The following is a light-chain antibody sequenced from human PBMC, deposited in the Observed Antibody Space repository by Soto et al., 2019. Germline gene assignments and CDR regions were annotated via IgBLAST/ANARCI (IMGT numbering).Light chain of an antibody. CDR1: SSDVGAYNY. J-gene: IGLJ1*01. CDR3: SSLTTNFNYV. V-gene: IGLV2-14*01. CDR2: EVS. Sequence: QSALTQPASVSGSPGQSVAISCTGTSSDVGAYNYVSWYQQHPGKAPKLLLSEVSNRPSGVSDRFSGSKSGNTASLTISGHQAEDESDYYCSSLTTNFNYVFGTGTKLTVL.